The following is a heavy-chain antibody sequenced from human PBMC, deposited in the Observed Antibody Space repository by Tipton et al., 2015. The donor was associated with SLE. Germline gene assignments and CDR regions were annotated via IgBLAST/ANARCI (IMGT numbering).Heavy chain of an antibody. CDR1: GGSFSGYY. CDR2: INHSGST. J-gene: IGHJ3*01. Sequence: TLSLTCAVYGGSFSGYYWSWIRQPPGKGLEWIGEINHSGSTNYNPSLKSRVTISVDTSKNQFSLKLSSVTAADTAVYYCARGQSGWYFRGAFDVWGQGTRVTVSS. D-gene: IGHD6-19*01. CDR3: ARGQSGWYFRGAFDV. V-gene: IGHV4-34*01.